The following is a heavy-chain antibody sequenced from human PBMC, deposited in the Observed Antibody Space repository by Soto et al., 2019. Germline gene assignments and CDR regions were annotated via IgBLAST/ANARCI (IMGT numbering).Heavy chain of an antibody. V-gene: IGHV1-69*02. CDR1: GGTFSSYT. CDR2: IIPILGIA. D-gene: IGHD4-17*01. J-gene: IGHJ4*02. Sequence: QVQLVQSGAEVKKPGSSVEVSCKASGGTFSSYTISWVRQAPGQGLEWMGRIIPILGIANYAQKFQGRVTITADKSTSTAYMELSSLRSEDTAVYYCASRGATVTTFGGVDYWGQGTLVTVSS. CDR3: ASRGATVTTFGGVDY.